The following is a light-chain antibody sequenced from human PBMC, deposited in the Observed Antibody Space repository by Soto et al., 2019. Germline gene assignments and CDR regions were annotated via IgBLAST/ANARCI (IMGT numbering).Light chain of an antibody. CDR1: KGSSSY. Sequence: IQLTQSPSSLSASVGDRVTMTFRARKGSSSYLAWYQQKPGKAPKLLMYAASTLQSGVPARFSGSGSGTDFTPTISSLQPEDFATYYCQQLNSYPRTFGQGTKVDIK. CDR3: QQLNSYPRT. CDR2: AAS. V-gene: IGKV1-9*01. J-gene: IGKJ1*01.